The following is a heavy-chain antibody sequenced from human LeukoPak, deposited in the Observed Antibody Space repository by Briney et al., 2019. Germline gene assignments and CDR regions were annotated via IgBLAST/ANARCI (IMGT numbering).Heavy chain of an antibody. CDR1: GFTVSNYA. Sequence: GGSLRLSCAASGFTVSNYAMSWVRQAPGKGLEWVSTIRGSGGNTYYVDSVKGRFTISRDTSKNTLYLQMNSLRAEDTALYYRARYCSGTCYSGFEYWGQGTLVTVSS. D-gene: IGHD2-2*01. CDR2: IRGSGGNT. J-gene: IGHJ4*02. V-gene: IGHV3-23*01. CDR3: ARYCSGTCYSGFEY.